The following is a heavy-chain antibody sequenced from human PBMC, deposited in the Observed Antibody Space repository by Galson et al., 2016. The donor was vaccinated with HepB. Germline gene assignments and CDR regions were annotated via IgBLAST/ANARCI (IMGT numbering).Heavy chain of an antibody. CDR1: GFTFTDYW. J-gene: IGHJ4*02. CDR2: IRQDGSET. CDR3: AREGSGGFDH. Sequence: SLRLSCAASGFTFTDYWMSWVRQAPGKGLEFVANIRQDGSETSYVASVKGRFTISRDNAKDSPYLQMSSLRVHDTAVYYCAREGSGGFDHWGQGTLVTVSS. V-gene: IGHV3-7*01. D-gene: IGHD3-16*01.